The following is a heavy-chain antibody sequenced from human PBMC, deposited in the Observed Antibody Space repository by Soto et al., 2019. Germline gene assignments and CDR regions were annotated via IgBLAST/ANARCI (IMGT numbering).Heavy chain of an antibody. J-gene: IGHJ6*02. Sequence: GVLRLSCAASGFTFSSYWMHWVRQAPGKGLVWVSRINSDGSSTSYADSVKGRFTISRDNAKNTLYLQMNSLRAEDTAVYYCARMWAVAGLYYYYGMDVWGQGT. V-gene: IGHV3-74*01. CDR1: GFTFSSYW. D-gene: IGHD6-19*01. CDR3: ARMWAVAGLYYYYGMDV. CDR2: INSDGSST.